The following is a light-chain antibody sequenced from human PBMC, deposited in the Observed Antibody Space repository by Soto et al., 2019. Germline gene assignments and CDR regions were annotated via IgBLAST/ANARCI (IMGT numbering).Light chain of an antibody. CDR2: AAS. CDR3: QQYNHWRSIS. CDR1: QSISSW. Sequence: DIQMTQSPSSLSASVGDRVTITCQASQSISSWLTWYQQKPGKAPKLLIYAASSLQSGVPSRFSGSGSGTDFTLTISSLQSEDFAVYYCQQYNHWRSISFGQGTRLEI. V-gene: IGKV1-5*01. J-gene: IGKJ5*01.